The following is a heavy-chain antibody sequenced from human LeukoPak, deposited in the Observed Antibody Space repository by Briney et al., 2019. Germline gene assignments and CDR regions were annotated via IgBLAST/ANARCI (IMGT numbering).Heavy chain of an antibody. J-gene: IGHJ1*01. CDR1: VYTLTSYG. D-gene: IGHD6-13*01. CDR2: ISAYNGNT. V-gene: IGHV1-18*01. CDR3: ARDKQLVAWVF. Sequence: ASVKVSCKPSVYTLTSYGISWVRQAPGQRVEWMGWISAYNGNTNYAQKLQGRVTMTTDTSTSTAYMELRSLRSDDPAVYYCARDKQLVAWVFWGQGTLVTVSS.